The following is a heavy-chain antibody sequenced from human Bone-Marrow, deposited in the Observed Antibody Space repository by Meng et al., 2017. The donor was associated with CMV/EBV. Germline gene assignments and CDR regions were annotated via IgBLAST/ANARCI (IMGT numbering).Heavy chain of an antibody. CDR3: ARALSNYYDSSDDTPIGAFDI. J-gene: IGHJ3*02. CDR1: GFTFSSYA. V-gene: IGHV3-30*04. D-gene: IGHD3-22*01. CDR2: ISYDGSNK. Sequence: GGSLRLSCAASGFTFSSYAMHWVRQAPGKGLEWVAVISYDGSNKYYADSVKGRFTISRDNSKNTLYLQMNSLRAEDTAVYYCARALSNYYDSSDDTPIGAFDIWGQGTTVTVSS.